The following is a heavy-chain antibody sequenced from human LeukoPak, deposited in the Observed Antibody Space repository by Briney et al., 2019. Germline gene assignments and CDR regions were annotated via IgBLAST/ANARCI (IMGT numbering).Heavy chain of an antibody. CDR2: INHSGST. Sequence: SETLSLTCAVYGGSFSGYYWSWLRQPPGKGLEWIGEINHSGSTNYNPSLKSRVTISVDTSKNQFSLKLSSVTAADTAVYYCARRGHNWNYKVSDYWGQGTLVTVSS. J-gene: IGHJ4*02. D-gene: IGHD1-7*01. V-gene: IGHV4-34*01. CDR1: GGSFSGYY. CDR3: ARRGHNWNYKVSDY.